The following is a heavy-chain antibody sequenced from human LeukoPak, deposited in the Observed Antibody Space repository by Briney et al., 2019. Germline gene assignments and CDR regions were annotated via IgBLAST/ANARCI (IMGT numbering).Heavy chain of an antibody. D-gene: IGHD6-13*01. V-gene: IGHV4-34*01. CDR2: NNHSGST. Sequence: SENLSPTRAFYGGALSGYLWCLIRQPPGEGVEWVGGNNHSGSTNYNPSLKSRVTISVDTSKNQFSLRLSSVTAADTAVYYCARGFLSRYSRVYYFDYWGQGTLVTVSS. CDR3: ARGFLSRYSRVYYFDY. J-gene: IGHJ4*02. CDR1: GGALSGYL.